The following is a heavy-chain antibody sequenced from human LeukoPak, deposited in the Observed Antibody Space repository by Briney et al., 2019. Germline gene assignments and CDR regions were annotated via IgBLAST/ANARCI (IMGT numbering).Heavy chain of an antibody. V-gene: IGHV1-69*13. CDR2: IIPIFGTA. CDR3: ARAPPITRGPFDP. CDR1: GGTFSSYA. D-gene: IGHD3-10*01. Sequence: SVKVSCKASGGTFSSYAISWVRQAPGQGLEWMGGIIPIFGTANYAQKFQGRVTITADESTSTVYMELSRLRSDDTAVYYCARAPPITRGPFDPWGQGTLVTVSS. J-gene: IGHJ5*02.